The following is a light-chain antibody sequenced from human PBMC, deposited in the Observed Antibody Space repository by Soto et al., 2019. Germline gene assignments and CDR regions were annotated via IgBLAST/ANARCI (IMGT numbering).Light chain of an antibody. Sequence: EIVLTQSPGTLSLSPGERATLSCRASQSVRSSHLAWHQQKPGQAPRLLIFGASNRAAGIPDRFSGSGSGTDFTLTIYRLEPEDFAVYYCQQYDDSPLTFGGGTKVDSK. CDR1: QSVRSSH. V-gene: IGKV3-20*01. CDR3: QQYDDSPLT. CDR2: GAS. J-gene: IGKJ4*01.